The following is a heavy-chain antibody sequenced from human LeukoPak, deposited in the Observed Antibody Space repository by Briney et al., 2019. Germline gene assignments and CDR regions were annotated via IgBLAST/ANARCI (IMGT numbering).Heavy chain of an antibody. Sequence: PGGSLRLSCAASGFTFSTHAVSWVRQAPGKGLEWVSALSLSGGITYYADSVKGRFTISRDNSKNTLFLQMNSLRAEDTAVYYCAKGVNCFVLEYWGQGTLVSISA. CDR1: GFTFSTHA. J-gene: IGHJ4*02. V-gene: IGHV3-23*01. D-gene: IGHD3-10*02. CDR3: AKGVNCFVLEY. CDR2: LSLSGGIT.